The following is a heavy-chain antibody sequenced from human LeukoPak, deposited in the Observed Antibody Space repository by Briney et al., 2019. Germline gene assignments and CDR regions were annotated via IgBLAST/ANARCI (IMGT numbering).Heavy chain of an antibody. Sequence: SETLSLTCTVSGGSISSYYWSWIRQPARKGLEWIGRIYTSGSTNYNPSLKSRVTMSVDTSKNQFSLKLSSVTAADTAVYYCARGYQQLVGPYYYYGMDVWGQGTTVTVSS. CDR2: IYTSGST. V-gene: IGHV4-4*07. CDR1: GGSISSYY. D-gene: IGHD6-13*01. J-gene: IGHJ6*02. CDR3: ARGYQQLVGPYYYYGMDV.